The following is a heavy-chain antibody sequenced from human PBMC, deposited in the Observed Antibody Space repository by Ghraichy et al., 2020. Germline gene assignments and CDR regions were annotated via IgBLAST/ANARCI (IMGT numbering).Heavy chain of an antibody. Sequence: SETLSLTCTVSGGSISSSSYYWGWIRQPPGKGLEWIGSIYYSGSTYYNPSLKSRVTISVDTSKNQFSLKLSSVTAADTAVYYCAAPRDGGNSDRQDAFDIWGQGTMVTVSS. V-gene: IGHV4-39*01. J-gene: IGHJ3*02. CDR3: AAPRDGGNSDRQDAFDI. CDR1: GGSISSSSYY. D-gene: IGHD4-23*01. CDR2: IYYSGST.